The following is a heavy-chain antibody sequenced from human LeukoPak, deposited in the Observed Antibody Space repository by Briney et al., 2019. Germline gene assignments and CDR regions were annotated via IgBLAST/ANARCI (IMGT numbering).Heavy chain of an antibody. Sequence: GGSLRLSCAASGCSLSGYWMSWFRQAPAKGLEWVARLHADGNEKYYVDSVKGRFTVSRDNAKNSLYLQMNSLRVEDTAVYYCARGGYSFDYLGQGTLVTVSS. CDR1: GCSLSGYW. CDR2: LHADGNEK. CDR3: ARGGYSFDY. V-gene: IGHV3-7*01. J-gene: IGHJ4*02. D-gene: IGHD5-12*01.